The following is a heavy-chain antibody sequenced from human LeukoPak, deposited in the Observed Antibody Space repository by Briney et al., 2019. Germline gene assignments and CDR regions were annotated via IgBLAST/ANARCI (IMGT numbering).Heavy chain of an antibody. J-gene: IGHJ4*02. CDR1: GFTFSSFW. Sequence: GGSLRLSCAASGFTFSSFWMTWVRQAPGKGLEWVANINQDGSDQYSVDSVKGRFSISKDNAKNSLYLQMNSLGAEDTAVYYCAREVRASGYDRIDYWGQGTLVTVSS. CDR3: AREVRASGYDRIDY. V-gene: IGHV3-7*04. CDR2: INQDGSDQ. D-gene: IGHD5-12*01.